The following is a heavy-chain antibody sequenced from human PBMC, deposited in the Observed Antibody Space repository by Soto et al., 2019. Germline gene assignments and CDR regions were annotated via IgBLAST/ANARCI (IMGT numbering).Heavy chain of an antibody. J-gene: IGHJ6*02. CDR2: IYYNGSP. V-gene: IGHV4-31*03. CDR3: ARGNYPNFGTDV. D-gene: IGHD3-10*01. CDR1: GGSINSGAYY. Sequence: PSETLSLTCTVSGGSINSGAYYWSWIRQRPGKGLEWIGLIYYNGSPYYSPSLKSRVSLSADSSKSQFSLKLSSVTAADTAVYYCARGNYPNFGTDVWGQGTTVTVS.